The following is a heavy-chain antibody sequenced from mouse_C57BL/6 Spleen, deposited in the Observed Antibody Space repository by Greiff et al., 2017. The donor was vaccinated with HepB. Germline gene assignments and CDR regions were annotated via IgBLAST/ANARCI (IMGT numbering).Heavy chain of an antibody. V-gene: IGHV1-69*01. CDR2: IDPSDSYT. CDR3: ARAPTYYYGSCYAMDY. CDR1: GYTFTSYW. D-gene: IGHD1-1*01. Sequence: QVQLQQPGAELVMPGASVKLSCKASGYTFTSYWMHWVKQRPGQGLEWIGEIDPSDSYTNYNQKFKGKSTLTVDKSSSTAYMQLSSLTSEDSAVYYCARAPTYYYGSCYAMDYWGQGTSVTVSS. J-gene: IGHJ4*01.